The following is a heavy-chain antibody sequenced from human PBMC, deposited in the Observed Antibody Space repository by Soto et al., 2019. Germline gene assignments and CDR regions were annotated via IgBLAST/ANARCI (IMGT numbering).Heavy chain of an antibody. CDR1: GVSISSSSYY. Sequence: SETLSLTCTVSGVSISSSSYYWGWIRQPPGKGLEWIGSIYYSGSTYYNPSLKSRVTISVDTSKNQLSLRLNSVTAADTAVYYCARTGRIAIFGVVTEFDPWGPGTLVTVSS. V-gene: IGHV4-39*01. CDR2: IYYSGST. CDR3: ARTGRIAIFGVVTEFDP. D-gene: IGHD3-3*01. J-gene: IGHJ5*02.